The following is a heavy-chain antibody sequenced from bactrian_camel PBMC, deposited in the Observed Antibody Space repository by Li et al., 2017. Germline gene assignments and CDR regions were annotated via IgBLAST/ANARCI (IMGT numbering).Heavy chain of an antibody. CDR2: IYTGSGNT. Sequence: VQLVESGGGSVQAGGSLRLSCAASGYTYNRNRMAWFRQAPGKEREGVARIYTGSGNTYYADSVKGRFTISQDNAKNTVYLQMNSLKPEDTAMYYCAARGPYCYTKLSVADFTYWGQGTQVTVS. V-gene: IGHV3S40*01. D-gene: IGHD2*01. CDR3: AARGPYCYTKLSVADFTY. CDR1: GYTYNRNR. J-gene: IGHJ6*01.